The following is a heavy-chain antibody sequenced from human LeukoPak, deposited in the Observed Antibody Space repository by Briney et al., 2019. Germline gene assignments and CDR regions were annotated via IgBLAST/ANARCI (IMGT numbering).Heavy chain of an antibody. J-gene: IGHJ3*02. V-gene: IGHV4-39*07. CDR2: IYYSGST. CDR3: ARVGGDSSGYAFDI. D-gene: IGHD3-22*01. Sequence: SETLSLTCTVSGGSISSSSYYWGWIRQPPGKGLEWIGSIYYSGSTYYNPSLKSRVTISVDTSKNQFSLKLSSVTAADTAVYYCARVGGDSSGYAFDIWGQGTMVTVS. CDR1: GGSISSSSYY.